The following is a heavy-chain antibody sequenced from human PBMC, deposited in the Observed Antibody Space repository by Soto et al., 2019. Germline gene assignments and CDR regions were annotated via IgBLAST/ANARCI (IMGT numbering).Heavy chain of an antibody. CDR2: MSHSGGT. CDR3: ARVERGTVTTVVDAFDI. Sequence: QVQLQQWGAGLLKPSETLSLTCAVLGGSVNSGNYYWSWIRQPPGKGLEWIGEMSHSGGTHFNPSLKSRVTISVDTSKNQFSLKMRSVTAADTALYYCARVERGTVTTVVDAFDIWGPGTMVTVSS. J-gene: IGHJ3*02. CDR1: GGSVNSGNYY. D-gene: IGHD1-1*01. V-gene: IGHV4-34*01.